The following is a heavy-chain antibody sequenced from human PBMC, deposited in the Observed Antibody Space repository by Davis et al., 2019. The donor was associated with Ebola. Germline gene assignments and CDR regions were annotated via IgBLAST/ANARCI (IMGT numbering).Heavy chain of an antibody. V-gene: IGHV1-8*01. CDR1: GYTFTSYD. Sequence: ASVKVSCKASGYTFTSYDINWVRQATGQGLEWMGWMNPNSGNTGYAQKFQGRVTMTRNTSVSTAYMELSSLRSEETAVYYCARDLSSIAARPRSYYGMDVWGQGTTVTVSS. CDR2: MNPNSGNT. J-gene: IGHJ6*02. D-gene: IGHD6-6*01. CDR3: ARDLSSIAARPRSYYGMDV.